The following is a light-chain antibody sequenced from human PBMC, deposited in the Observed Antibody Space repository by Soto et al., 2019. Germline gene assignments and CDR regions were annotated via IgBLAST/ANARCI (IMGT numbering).Light chain of an antibody. CDR2: DAS. J-gene: IGKJ1*01. V-gene: IGKV1-5*01. CDR3: QQYNSYSWT. Sequence: HIAESRSTMYASVGDRVTITCRASQSISSWLAWYQQKPGKAPKLLIYDASSLESGVPSRFSGSGSGTEFTLTISSLQPDDFATYYCQQYNSYSWTFGQGTKV. CDR1: QSISSW.